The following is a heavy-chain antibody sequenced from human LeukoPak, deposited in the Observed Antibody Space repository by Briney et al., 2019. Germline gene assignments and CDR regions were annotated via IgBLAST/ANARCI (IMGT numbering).Heavy chain of an antibody. Sequence: ASVKVSCKASGYTFTSYDINWVRQATGQGLEWMGWMNPNRGNTGYAQKFQGRVTITRNTSISTAYMELSSLRSEDTAVYYCARRTASIAAAEFDYWGQGTLVTVSS. CDR2: MNPNRGNT. CDR3: ARRTASIAAAEFDY. CDR1: GYTFTSYD. J-gene: IGHJ4*02. V-gene: IGHV1-8*03. D-gene: IGHD6-13*01.